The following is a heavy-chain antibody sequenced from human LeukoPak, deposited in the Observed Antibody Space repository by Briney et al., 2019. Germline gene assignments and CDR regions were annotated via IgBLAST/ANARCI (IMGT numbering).Heavy chain of an antibody. Sequence: PSETLSLTCAVSGVPFRNYYWSWVRQSPRQGLERIGEINHSGYTNYNPSLKSRVTMSIDTSKNQFSLKLTSVTAADAGVYYCARAVAGHPDWGQGTLVTVSS. J-gene: IGHJ4*02. CDR3: ARAVAGHPD. CDR2: INHSGYT. V-gene: IGHV4-34*01. CDR1: GVPFRNYY. D-gene: IGHD6-19*01.